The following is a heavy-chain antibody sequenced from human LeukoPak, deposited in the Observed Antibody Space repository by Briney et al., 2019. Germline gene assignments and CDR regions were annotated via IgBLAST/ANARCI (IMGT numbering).Heavy chain of an antibody. V-gene: IGHV3-69-1*01. Sequence: GGSLRLSCAASGFTFDDYAMHWVRQAPGKGLEWVSSISSSSYIYYADSVKGRFTISRDNAKNSLYLQMNSLRAEDTAVYYCARVGSYYDSSGYVLYWGQGTLVTVSS. CDR3: ARVGSYYDSSGYVLY. D-gene: IGHD3-22*01. CDR1: GFTFDDYA. CDR2: ISSSSYI. J-gene: IGHJ4*02.